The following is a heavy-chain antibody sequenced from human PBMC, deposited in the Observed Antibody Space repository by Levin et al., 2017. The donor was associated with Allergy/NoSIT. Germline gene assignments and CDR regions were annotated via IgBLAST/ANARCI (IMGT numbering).Heavy chain of an antibody. CDR1: GFTFSTCS. D-gene: IGHD3-22*01. CDR2: ISSDGNYV. CDR3: ARDLSLNYFDSRGYYAFDY. V-gene: IGHV3-21*01. Sequence: GGSLRLSCAASGFTFSTCSMNWVRQAPGKGLEWVASISSDGNYVHYADSLKGRFTISRDNAKNSVYLHMNSLRAEDTAVYYCARDLSLNYFDSRGYYAFDYWGQGTLVTVSS. J-gene: IGHJ4*02.